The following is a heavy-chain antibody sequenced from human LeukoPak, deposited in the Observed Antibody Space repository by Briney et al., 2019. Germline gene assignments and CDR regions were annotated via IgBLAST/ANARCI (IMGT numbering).Heavy chain of an antibody. J-gene: IGHJ6*04. D-gene: IGHD2-8*01. CDR3: ARIPDIVLGARMDV. V-gene: IGHV4-39*01. CDR2: IYYSGST. Sequence: SETLSLTCTVSGGSISSSNYYWGWIRQPPGKGLEWIGSIYYSGSTYYNPSLKSRVTISVDTSKNQFSLKLSSVTAADTAVYYCARIPDIVLGARMDVWGKGTTVTVSS. CDR1: GGSISSSNYY.